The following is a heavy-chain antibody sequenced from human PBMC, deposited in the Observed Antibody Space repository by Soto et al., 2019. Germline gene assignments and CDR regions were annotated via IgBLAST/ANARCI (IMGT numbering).Heavy chain of an antibody. CDR2: IKSITAGGTT. CDR1: GITFSNAW. J-gene: IGHJ6*02. D-gene: IGHD2-2*01. V-gene: IGHV3-15*01. CDR3: TTDSADIVVVPATFGMDV. Sequence: GGSLRLSCAASGITFSNAWMTWVRQAPGKGLEWVGRIKSITAGGTTDYAAPVKGRFTISRDDSKDTLYLQMNNLRTEDTAVYHCTTDSADIVVVPATFGMDVWGQGTTVTVSS.